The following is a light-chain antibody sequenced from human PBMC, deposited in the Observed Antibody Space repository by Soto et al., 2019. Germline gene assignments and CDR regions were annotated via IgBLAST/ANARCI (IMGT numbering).Light chain of an antibody. J-gene: IGKJ1*01. CDR2: EVS. CDR3: QQYVT. Sequence: DVVMTQTLLSLSVAPGQPASISCKSSQSLLHITGETFLFWYLQKPGQSPQLLIYEVSTRVSGVPDRFSGSGSGTEFTLTISSLQSEDFAVYYCQQYVTFGQGTKVDIK. CDR1: QSLLHITGETF. V-gene: IGKV2-29*01.